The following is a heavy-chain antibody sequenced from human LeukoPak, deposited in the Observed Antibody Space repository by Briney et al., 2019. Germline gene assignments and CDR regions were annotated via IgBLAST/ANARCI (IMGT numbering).Heavy chain of an antibody. CDR2: IKSKTEGGTT. J-gene: IGHJ4*02. CDR1: GFTFSNAW. V-gene: IGHV3-15*01. Sequence: GGSLRLSCAASGFTFSNAWMSWVRQAPGKGLEWVGRIKSKTEGGTTDYAAPVKGRFTISRDDSKNTLYLQMNSLKTEDTAVYYCTTDIGGPTVTTHYFDYWGQGTLVTVSS. CDR3: TTDIGGPTVTTHYFDY. D-gene: IGHD4-17*01.